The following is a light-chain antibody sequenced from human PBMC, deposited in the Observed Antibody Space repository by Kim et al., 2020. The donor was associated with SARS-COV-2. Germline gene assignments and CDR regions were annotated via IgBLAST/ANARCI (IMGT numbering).Light chain of an antibody. CDR3: HQYGSSPPYT. Sequence: SPGERATLSCRASQSVRSSYLAWYQQKPGQAPRLLIYGASSRATGIPDRFSGSGSGTDFTLTISRLEPEDFAVYYCHQYGSSPPYTFGQGTKLEI. CDR2: GAS. V-gene: IGKV3-20*01. CDR1: QSVRSSY. J-gene: IGKJ2*01.